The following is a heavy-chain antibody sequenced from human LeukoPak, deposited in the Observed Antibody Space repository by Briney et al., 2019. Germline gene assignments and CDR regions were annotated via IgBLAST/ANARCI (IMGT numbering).Heavy chain of an antibody. J-gene: IGHJ4*02. CDR1: GGSISSYY. V-gene: IGHV4-4*07. Sequence: PSETLSLTCTVSGGSISSYYWSWIRQPAGKGLEWIGRIYTSGSTYYNPSLKSRVTISVDTSKNHFSLKLSSVTAADTAVYYCARHWGSTSSGVDYWGQGTLVTVSS. D-gene: IGHD2-2*01. CDR2: IYTSGST. CDR3: ARHWGSTSSGVDY.